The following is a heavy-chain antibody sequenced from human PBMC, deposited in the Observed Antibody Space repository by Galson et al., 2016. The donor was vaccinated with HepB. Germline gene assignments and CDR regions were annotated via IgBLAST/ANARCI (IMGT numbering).Heavy chain of an antibody. J-gene: IGHJ4*02. CDR2: ISWNSGSI. CDR3: ARIIRPFAEFDS. D-gene: IGHD2/OR15-2a*01. CDR1: GFTFDDYA. V-gene: IGHV3-9*01. Sequence: SLRLSCAASGFTFDDYAMHWVRQAPGKGLEWVSGISWNSGSIGYADSVKGRFTISRDNAKNSLYLQMDNLRAEDTAVYYCARIIRPFAEFDSWGQGTLVTVAS.